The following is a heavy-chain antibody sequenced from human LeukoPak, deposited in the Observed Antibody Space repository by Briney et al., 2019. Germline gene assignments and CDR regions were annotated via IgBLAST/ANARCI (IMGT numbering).Heavy chain of an antibody. J-gene: IGHJ6*03. Sequence: GASVKVSCKASGYTFTSYDINWVRQATGQGLEWMGWMNPNSGNTGYAQKFQGRVTMTRNTSISTAYMELSSLRSEDTAVYYCARGTSGIAAAGTPNYYYYMDVWGKGTTVTVSS. D-gene: IGHD6-13*01. V-gene: IGHV1-8*02. CDR2: MNPNSGNT. CDR1: GYTFTSYD. CDR3: ARGTSGIAAAGTPNYYYYMDV.